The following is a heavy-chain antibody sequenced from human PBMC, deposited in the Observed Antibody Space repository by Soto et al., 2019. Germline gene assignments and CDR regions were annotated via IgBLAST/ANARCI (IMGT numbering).Heavy chain of an antibody. D-gene: IGHD3-9*01. Sequence: QVQLQESGPGLVKPSQTLSLTCTVSGGSIGSGSYYWNWVRQVPGKALEWIGYIHSSGGSYYTPSLTSRVVISLDASNSRFSLHLSSLAAADTAVYYCARRGRGFDCYLDSWGQGTLVTVSS. J-gene: IGHJ4*02. V-gene: IGHV4-31*03. CDR3: ARRGRGFDCYLDS. CDR2: IHSSGGS. CDR1: GGSIGSGSYY.